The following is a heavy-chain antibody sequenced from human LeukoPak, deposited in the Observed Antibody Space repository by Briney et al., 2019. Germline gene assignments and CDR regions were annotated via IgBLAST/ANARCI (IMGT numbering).Heavy chain of an antibody. CDR1: GFAFSRSG. V-gene: IGHV1-58*01. Sequence: SVKVSCKASGFAFSRSGVHWVRQARGQGLEWVGWLAVGSGNTKYAQKFQGRVTITRDMSTSTAYMELYSLRSEDTALYYCAAARGATIELLDYWGQGTLVTVSS. CDR2: LAVGSGNT. CDR3: AAARGATIELLDY. D-gene: IGHD5-12*01. J-gene: IGHJ4*02.